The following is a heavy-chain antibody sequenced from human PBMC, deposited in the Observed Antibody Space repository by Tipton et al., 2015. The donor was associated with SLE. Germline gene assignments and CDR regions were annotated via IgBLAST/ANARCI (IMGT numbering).Heavy chain of an antibody. CDR3: ASWAAMGFFDY. Sequence: LRLSCTVSGGSISSSSYFWAWIRQPPGKGLEWIGGIYYSGSTYYNPSLKSRVTISVDTSKNQFSLKLSSVTAADTAVYYCASWAAMGFFDYWGQGTLVTVSS. CDR1: GGSISSSSYF. D-gene: IGHD5-18*01. CDR2: IYYSGST. J-gene: IGHJ4*02. V-gene: IGHV4-39*01.